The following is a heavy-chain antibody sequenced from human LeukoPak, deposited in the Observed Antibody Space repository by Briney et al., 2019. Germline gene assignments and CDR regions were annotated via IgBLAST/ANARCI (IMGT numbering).Heavy chain of an antibody. CDR1: GFTFSSYA. V-gene: IGHV3-49*04. J-gene: IGHJ6*02. CDR2: IRSKAYGGTT. D-gene: IGHD5-18*01. Sequence: PGGSLRLSCAASGFTFSSYAMSWVRQAPGKGLEWVGFIRSKAYGGTTEYAASVKGRFTISRDDSKSIAYLQMNSLKTEDTAVYYCTRVQLWLIGMDVWGQGTTVTVSS. CDR3: TRVQLWLIGMDV.